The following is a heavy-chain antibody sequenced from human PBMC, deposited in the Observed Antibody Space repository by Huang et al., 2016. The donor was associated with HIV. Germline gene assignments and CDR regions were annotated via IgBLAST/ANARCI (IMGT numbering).Heavy chain of an antibody. J-gene: IGHJ4*02. Sequence: TNYNPSFKSRVTMSVDTSKNQFSLKLNSVTAADTALYYCVRHSNWYESSGFYFDSWGLGAPVTVSS. V-gene: IGHV4-4*07. D-gene: IGHD1-20*01. CDR3: VRHSNWYESSGFYFDS. CDR2: T.